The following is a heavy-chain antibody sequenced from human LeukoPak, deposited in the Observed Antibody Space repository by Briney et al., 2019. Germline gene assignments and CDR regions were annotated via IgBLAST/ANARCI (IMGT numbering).Heavy chain of an antibody. CDR3: ARVGGSFLSWCDP. J-gene: IGHJ5*02. D-gene: IGHD3-10*01. CDR2: VYYSGST. CDR1: GGSISSYY. V-gene: IGHV4-59*01. Sequence: SETLSLTCIVPGGSISSYYWSWIRQPPGKGLEWIGYVYYSGSTNYNPSLKSRVTISVDTSKNQFSLKLSSVTAADTAVYFCARVGGSFLSWCDPWGQGTLVTVSS.